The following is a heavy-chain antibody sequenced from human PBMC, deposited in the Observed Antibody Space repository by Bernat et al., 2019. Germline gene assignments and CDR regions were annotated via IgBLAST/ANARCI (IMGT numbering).Heavy chain of an antibody. CDR3: AKDVSGVAGDAFDI. J-gene: IGHJ3*02. Sequence: EVQLLESGGGLVQPGGSLRLSCEDSGFTFSDYAMSWVRQAPGKGLEWVSAISGSDGSTYYADSVKGRFTIPRDNSKNTLYLQMNSLRAEDTAVYYCAKDVSGVAGDAFDIWGQGTMVTVSS. D-gene: IGHD6-19*01. CDR1: GFTFSDYA. CDR2: ISGSDGST. V-gene: IGHV3-23*01.